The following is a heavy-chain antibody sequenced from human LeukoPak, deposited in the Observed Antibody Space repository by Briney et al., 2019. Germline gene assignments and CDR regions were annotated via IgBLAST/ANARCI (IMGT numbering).Heavy chain of an antibody. CDR3: ARDTPQILLGLDY. Sequence: GGSVRLSCAASGFTFSSYEMNWVRQAPGKGLEWVSYISSSGSTIYYADSVKGRFTISRDNAKNSLYLQMNSLRAEDTAVYYCARDTPQILLGLDYWGQGTLVTVSS. V-gene: IGHV3-48*03. J-gene: IGHJ4*02. CDR2: ISSSGSTI. D-gene: IGHD2/OR15-2a*01. CDR1: GFTFSSYE.